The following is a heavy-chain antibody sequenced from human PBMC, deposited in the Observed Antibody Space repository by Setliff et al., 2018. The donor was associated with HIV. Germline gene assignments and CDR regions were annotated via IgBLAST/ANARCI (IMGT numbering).Heavy chain of an antibody. D-gene: IGHD1-26*01. Sequence: GSLRLSCAASGFTFSNAWMSWVRQAPGKGLEWVANIKEDGSEKYYVDSVKGRFTISRDNSRNSVFLQMTSLRAEDTAVYYCVREWVADPWGQGTLVTVSS. CDR3: VREWVADP. CDR2: IKEDGSEK. J-gene: IGHJ5*02. CDR1: GFTFSNAW. V-gene: IGHV3-7*05.